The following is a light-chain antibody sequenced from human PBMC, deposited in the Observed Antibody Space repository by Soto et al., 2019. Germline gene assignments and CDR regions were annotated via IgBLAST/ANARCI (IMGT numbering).Light chain of an antibody. CDR2: STD. Sequence: QAVVTQEPSLTVSPGGAVTLTCASSTGAVTSDYYTNWLQQKTGQEPRARIYSTDTKHSTTPARFSGSLLGGKAALTLSGVQLEDEAEYFCLLMYGGALLFGGGTQLTVL. CDR1: TGAVTSDYY. CDR3: LLMYGGALL. V-gene: IGLV7-43*01. J-gene: IGLJ3*02.